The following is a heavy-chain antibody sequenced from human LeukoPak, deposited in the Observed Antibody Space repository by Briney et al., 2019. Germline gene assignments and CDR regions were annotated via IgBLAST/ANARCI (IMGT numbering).Heavy chain of an antibody. J-gene: IGHJ4*02. CDR2: INTNTGNP. CDR1: GYIFTNYV. D-gene: IGHD3-22*01. V-gene: IGHV7-4-1*02. Sequence: GASVKVSCKASGYIFTNYVLHWVRQAPGQGLEWMGWINTNTGNPTYAQGFTGRFDFSLDTSVSTAYLQISSLKADDTAMYYCARGDYDTHGYQTRWGQGTLVTVSS. CDR3: ARGDYDTHGYQTR.